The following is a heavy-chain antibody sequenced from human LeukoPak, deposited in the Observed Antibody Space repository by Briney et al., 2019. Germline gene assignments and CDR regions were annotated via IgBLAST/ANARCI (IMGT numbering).Heavy chain of an antibody. CDR2: ISGSGGST. J-gene: IGHJ4*02. D-gene: IGHD3-10*01. Sequence: GGSLRLSCAASGFTFSSYAMSWVRQAPGKGLEWVSAISGSGGSTYYADSVKGRFTISRDNSKNTLYLQMNSLRSDDTAVYYCARATRGVRGVDLYYFDYWGQGTLVTVSS. V-gene: IGHV3-23*01. CDR3: ARATRGVRGVDLYYFDY. CDR1: GFTFSSYA.